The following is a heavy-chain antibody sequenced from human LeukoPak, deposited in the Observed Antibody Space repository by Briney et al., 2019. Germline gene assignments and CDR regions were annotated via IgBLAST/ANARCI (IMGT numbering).Heavy chain of an antibody. D-gene: IGHD5-18*01. Sequence: GASVKVSCVASGYTFTSYAMHWVRQAPGQRLEWMGRINAGNGNTKYSQKFQGRVTITRDTSASTAYMELSSLRSEDTAVYYCARDLEYSYGSDDFDYWGQGTLVTVSS. J-gene: IGHJ4*02. CDR1: GYTFTSYA. V-gene: IGHV1-3*01. CDR2: INAGNGNT. CDR3: ARDLEYSYGSDDFDY.